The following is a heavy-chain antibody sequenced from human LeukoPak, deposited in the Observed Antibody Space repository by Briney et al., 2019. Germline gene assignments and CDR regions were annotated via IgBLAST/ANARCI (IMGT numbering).Heavy chain of an antibody. J-gene: IGHJ4*02. CDR1: GFIFSSYD. Sequence: PPGGSLRLSCAVSGFIFSSYDMSWVRQTPGKGLEWVSGISGSGDSAYYADSVKGRFTISRDNSKSTLSLQMNGLRAEDTAVYYCAKFSSSWYDDYWGQGTLVTVSS. V-gene: IGHV3-23*01. D-gene: IGHD6-13*01. CDR3: AKFSSSWYDDY. CDR2: ISGSGDSA.